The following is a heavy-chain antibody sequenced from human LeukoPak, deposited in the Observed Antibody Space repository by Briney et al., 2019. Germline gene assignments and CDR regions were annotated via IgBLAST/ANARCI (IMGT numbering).Heavy chain of an antibody. CDR2: INPSGGST. J-gene: IGHJ4*02. D-gene: IGHD6-13*01. CDR1: GYTFTGYY. V-gene: IGHV1-46*01. Sequence: ASVTVSCKASGYTFTGYYMHWVRQAPGQGLEWMGIINPSGGSTSYAQKFQGRVTMTRDTSTSTVYMELSSLRSEDTAVYYCARGWAAAAEARWPFDYWGQGTLVTVSS. CDR3: ARGWAAAAEARWPFDY.